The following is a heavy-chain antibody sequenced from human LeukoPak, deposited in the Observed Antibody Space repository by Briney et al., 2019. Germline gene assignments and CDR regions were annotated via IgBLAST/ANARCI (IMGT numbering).Heavy chain of an antibody. CDR1: GGTFSSYA. J-gene: IGHJ5*02. D-gene: IGHD2-2*01. V-gene: IGHV1-69*13. Sequence: SVKVSCKASGGTFSSYAISWVRQAPGQGLEWMGGIIPIFGTANYAQKFQGRVTITADESTSTAYMELSSLRSEDTAVYYCARVLGYCSSTSCYQGWFDPWGQGTLVTVSS. CDR3: ARVLGYCSSTSCYQGWFDP. CDR2: IIPIFGTA.